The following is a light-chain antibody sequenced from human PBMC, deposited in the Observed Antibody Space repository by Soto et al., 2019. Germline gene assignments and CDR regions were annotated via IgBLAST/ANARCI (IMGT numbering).Light chain of an antibody. CDR3: QQLSRYPLT. V-gene: IGKV1-9*01. CDR1: QALSNY. J-gene: IGKJ4*01. Sequence: DIQMTQSPSSVSASVVDRVTITCRASQALSNYLAWYQQKPGKAPDLLIYSASTLQSGVPSRFSGSGSETEFSLTIRALQPEDFATYYCQQLSRYPLTFGGGTKVDI. CDR2: SAS.